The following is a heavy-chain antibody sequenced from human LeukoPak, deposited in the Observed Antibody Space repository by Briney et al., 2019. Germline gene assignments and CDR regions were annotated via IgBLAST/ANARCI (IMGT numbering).Heavy chain of an antibody. J-gene: IGHJ4*02. D-gene: IGHD3-3*01. CDR3: TREGSDPDDFWSGYWFDY. Sequence: GGSLRLSCTASGFTFGDYAMSWVRQAPGKGLEWVGFIRSKAYGGTTEYAASVKGRFTISRDDSKSIAYLQMNSLKTEDTAVYYCTREGSDPDDFWSGYWFDYWGQGTLVTVSS. V-gene: IGHV3-49*04. CDR1: GFTFGDYA. CDR2: IRSKAYGGTT.